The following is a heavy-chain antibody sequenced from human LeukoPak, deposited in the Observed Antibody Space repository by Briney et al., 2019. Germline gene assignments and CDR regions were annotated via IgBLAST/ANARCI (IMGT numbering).Heavy chain of an antibody. CDR2: INHSGST. CDR1: GGSFSGYY. D-gene: IGHD6-19*01. CDR3: ARRARYSSGWYWFDP. J-gene: IGHJ5*02. Sequence: PSETLSLTCAVYGGSFSGYYWSWIRQPPGKGLEWIGEINHSGSTNYNPSLKSRVTILVDTSKNQFSLKLSSVTAADTAVYYCARRARYSSGWYWFDPWGQGTLVTVSS. V-gene: IGHV4-34*01.